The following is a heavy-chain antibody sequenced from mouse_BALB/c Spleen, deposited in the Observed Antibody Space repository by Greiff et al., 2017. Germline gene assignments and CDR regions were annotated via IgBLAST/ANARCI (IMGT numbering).Heavy chain of an antibody. CDR2: INSNGGST. V-gene: IGHV5-6-2*01. CDR3: ARRSDYGNYCDY. J-gene: IGHJ2*01. CDR1: GFTFSSYY. D-gene: IGHD2-1*01. Sequence: EVQLVESGGGLVKLGGSLKLSCAASGFTFSSYYMSWVRQTPEKRLELVAAINSNGGSTYYPDTVKGRFTISRDNAKNTLYLQMSSLKSEDTALYYCARRSDYGNYCDYWGQGTTLTVSS.